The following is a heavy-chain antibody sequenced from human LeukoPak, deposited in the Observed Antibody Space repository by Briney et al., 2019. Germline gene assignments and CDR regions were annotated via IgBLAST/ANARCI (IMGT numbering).Heavy chain of an antibody. CDR1: GYTFTSYG. Sequence: ASVKVSCKASGYTFTSYGISWVRQAPGQGLEWMGWISAYNGNTNYAQKLQGRVTMTTDTSTSTAYMEPRSLRSDDTAVYYCARDVTGYYGSGSSNWGQGTLVTVSS. V-gene: IGHV1-18*01. D-gene: IGHD3-10*01. J-gene: IGHJ4*02. CDR3: ARDVTGYYGSGSSN. CDR2: ISAYNGNT.